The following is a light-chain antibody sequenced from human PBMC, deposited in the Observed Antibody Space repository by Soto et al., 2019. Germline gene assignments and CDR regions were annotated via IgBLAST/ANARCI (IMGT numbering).Light chain of an antibody. CDR3: HQYGRSASSIT. CDR1: QSVRSGH. Sequence: ESVLTQSPGTLSLSPGDRATLSCRASQSVRSGHLAWYQQKPGQAPRLVIYDASTRATGIPDRFSGGGSGTDFTLTISRVEPEDFAVYYCHQYGRSASSITFGPGTKVEIQ. CDR2: DAS. J-gene: IGKJ3*01. V-gene: IGKV3-20*01.